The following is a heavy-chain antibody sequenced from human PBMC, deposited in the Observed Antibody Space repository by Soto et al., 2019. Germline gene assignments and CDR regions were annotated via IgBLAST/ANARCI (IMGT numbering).Heavy chain of an antibody. CDR1: GGSISSSNW. V-gene: IGHV4-4*02. CDR3: ATGGGMTTVPAPFDY. J-gene: IGHJ4*02. Sequence: QVQLQESGPGLVKPSGTLSLTCTVSGGSISSSNWWSWVRQPPGQGLEWIGEIYYSGSTNYKPSLKSRVTISVDKSKNQLSLKLSSVTAAYTAVYYCATGGGMTTVPAPFDYWGQGTLVTVSS. CDR2: IYYSGST. D-gene: IGHD4-4*01.